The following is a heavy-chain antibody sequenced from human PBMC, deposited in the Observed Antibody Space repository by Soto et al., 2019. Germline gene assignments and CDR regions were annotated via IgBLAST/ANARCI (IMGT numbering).Heavy chain of an antibody. D-gene: IGHD3-9*01. Sequence: SETLSLTCTVSGGSISSYYWSWIRQPPGKGLEWIGYVYYSGSTNYNPSLKSRVTISVDTSKNQFSLKLSSVTAADTAIYYCARHLRYFEWPCFDYWGQGTLVTV. V-gene: IGHV4-59*08. CDR1: GGSISSYY. J-gene: IGHJ4*02. CDR3: ARHLRYFEWPCFDY. CDR2: VYYSGST.